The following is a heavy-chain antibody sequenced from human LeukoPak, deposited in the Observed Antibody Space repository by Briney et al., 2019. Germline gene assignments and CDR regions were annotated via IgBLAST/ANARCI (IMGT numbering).Heavy chain of an antibody. J-gene: IGHJ5*02. D-gene: IGHD2-21*01. Sequence: SVKVSCKASGGTFSSYAISWVRQAPGQGPEWMGGIIPIFGTANYAQKFQGRVTITADESTSTAYMELSSLRSEDTAVYYCARAPSAYCGGDCYSNWFDPWGQGTLVTVSS. V-gene: IGHV1-69*13. CDR1: GGTFSSYA. CDR2: IIPIFGTA. CDR3: ARAPSAYCGGDCYSNWFDP.